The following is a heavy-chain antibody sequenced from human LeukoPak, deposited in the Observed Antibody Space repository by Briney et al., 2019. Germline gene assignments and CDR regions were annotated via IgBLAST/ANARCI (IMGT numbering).Heavy chain of an antibody. CDR2: IYYSGST. CDR1: GGSISSSSYY. Sequence: KASETLSLTCTVSGGSISSSSYYWGWIRQPPGKGLEWIGSIYYSGSTYYNPSLKSRVTISVDTSKNQFSLKLSSVTAADTAVYYCARPNLDIWGQGTMVTVSS. V-gene: IGHV4-39*01. J-gene: IGHJ3*02. CDR3: ARPNLDI.